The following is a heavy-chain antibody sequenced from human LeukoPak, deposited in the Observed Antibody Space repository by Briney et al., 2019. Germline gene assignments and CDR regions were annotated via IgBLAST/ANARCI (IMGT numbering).Heavy chain of an antibody. CDR3: TRVAGSGSVD. Sequence: PGGSLRLSCAASGFTFSSYWMHWVRQAPGKGLVWVSRINSDASTTSYADSVKGRFTIFRDNAKNTLHLQMNSLRAEDTAVYYCTRVAGSGSVDWGQGTLVTVSS. J-gene: IGHJ4*02. CDR2: INSDASTT. CDR1: GFTFSSYW. D-gene: IGHD1-26*01. V-gene: IGHV3-74*01.